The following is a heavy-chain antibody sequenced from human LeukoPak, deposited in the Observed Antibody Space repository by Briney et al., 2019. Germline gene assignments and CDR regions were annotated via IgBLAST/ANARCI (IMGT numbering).Heavy chain of an antibody. CDR1: GFTFSSYA. D-gene: IGHD5-18*01. CDR2: ISGSGGST. Sequence: PGGFLRLSCAASGFTFSSYAMSWVRQAPGKGLEWVSAISGSGGSTCYADSVKGRFTISRDNSKNTLYLQMNSLRAEDTAVYYCAQAPGGVDTAMAKWGQGTLVTVSS. V-gene: IGHV3-23*01. CDR3: AQAPGGVDTAMAK. J-gene: IGHJ4*02.